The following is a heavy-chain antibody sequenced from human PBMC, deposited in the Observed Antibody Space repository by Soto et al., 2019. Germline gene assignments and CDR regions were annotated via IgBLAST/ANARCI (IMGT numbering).Heavy chain of an antibody. CDR3: VREGSGWYSRGSFDF. CDR2: VSYNGRKE. D-gene: IGHD6-19*01. CDR1: GFTFSNYG. V-gene: IGHV3-30*03. Sequence: GGSLRLSCVASGFTFSNYGMHWVRQAPGKGLEWVALVSYNGRKEYYADSVQGRFTISRDNSNNTLYLQMNSLRAEDTAIYSCVREGSGWYSRGSFDFWGRGTMVTVSS. J-gene: IGHJ3*01.